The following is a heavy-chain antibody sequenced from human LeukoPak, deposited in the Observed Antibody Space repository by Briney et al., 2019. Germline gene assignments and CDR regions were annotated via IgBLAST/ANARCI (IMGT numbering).Heavy chain of an antibody. J-gene: IGHJ4*02. Sequence: ASVKVSCKASGYTFTSYGISWVRQAPGQGLEWMGWISAYNGNTNYAQKLQGRVTMTTDTSTSTAYMELRSLRSDDTAVYYCARDLYYYGSGGYPFDYWGQGTLVTVSS. V-gene: IGHV1-18*01. D-gene: IGHD3-10*01. CDR2: ISAYNGNT. CDR1: GYTFTSYG. CDR3: ARDLYYYGSGGYPFDY.